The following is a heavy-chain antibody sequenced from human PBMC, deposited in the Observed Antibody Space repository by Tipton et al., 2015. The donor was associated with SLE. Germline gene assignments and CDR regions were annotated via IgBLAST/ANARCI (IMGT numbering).Heavy chain of an antibody. CDR1: GFTVSSNY. CDR2: IYSGGST. CDR3: ARSDSSSSYYFDY. J-gene: IGHJ4*02. V-gene: IGHV3-53*01. D-gene: IGHD6-13*01. Sequence: SLRLSCAASGFTVSSNYMSWVRQAPGKGLEWVSVIYSGGSTYYADSVKGRFTISRDNAKNSLYLQMNSLRAEDTAVYYCARSDSSSSYYFDYWGQGTLVTVSS.